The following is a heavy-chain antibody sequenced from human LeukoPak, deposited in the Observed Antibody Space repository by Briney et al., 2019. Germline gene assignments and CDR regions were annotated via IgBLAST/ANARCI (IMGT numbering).Heavy chain of an antibody. J-gene: IGHJ4*02. D-gene: IGHD3-22*01. CDR2: INPNSGGT. V-gene: IGHV1-2*02. CDR1: GYTFTSYG. Sequence: ASVKVSCKASGYTFTSYGISWVRQAPGQGLEWMGWINPNSGGTNYAQKFQGRVTMTRDTSISTAYMELSRLRSDDTAVYYCARGYDSSGYYPIDYWGQGTLVTVSS. CDR3: ARGYDSSGYYPIDY.